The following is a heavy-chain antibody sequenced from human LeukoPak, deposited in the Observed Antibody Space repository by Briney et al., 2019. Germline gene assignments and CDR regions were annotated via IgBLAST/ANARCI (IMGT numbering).Heavy chain of an antibody. J-gene: IGHJ4*02. Sequence: PGGSLRLSCAASVFTFSNYAMHWVRQAPGKGLEWVAVISYDGSNKYYADSVKGRFTISRDNSKNTLYLQMNSLRAEDTAVYYCAKGGYQYDSSGHNYFDYWGQGTLVTVSS. CDR2: ISYDGSNK. D-gene: IGHD3-22*01. V-gene: IGHV3-30*04. CDR3: AKGGYQYDSSGHNYFDY. CDR1: VFTFSNYA.